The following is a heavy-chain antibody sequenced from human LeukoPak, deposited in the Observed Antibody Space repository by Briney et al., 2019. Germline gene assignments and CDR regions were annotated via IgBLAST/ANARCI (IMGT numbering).Heavy chain of an antibody. Sequence: PGGSLRLSYAASGFSFSDYYMTWIRQAPGKGLEWVSYISGRATTIYHADSVKGRFTISRDNAQNSLYLQMNSLRAEDTAVYYCARDSGYGGNSGYFDDWGQGTLVTVSS. J-gene: IGHJ4*02. CDR2: ISGRATTI. D-gene: IGHD4-23*01. V-gene: IGHV3-11*04. CDR3: ARDSGYGGNSGYFDD. CDR1: GFSFSDYY.